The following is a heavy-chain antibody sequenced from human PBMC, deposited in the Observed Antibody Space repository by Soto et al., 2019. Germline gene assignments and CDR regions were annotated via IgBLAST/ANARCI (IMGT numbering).Heavy chain of an antibody. CDR3: ARDPNSQDTGSYNPFDY. CDR2: IIPIFGTA. CDR1: GGTFSSYA. Sequence: QVQLVQSGAEVKKPGSSVKVSCKASGGTFSSYAISWVRQAPGQGLEWMGGIIPIFGTANYAQKFQGRLTITEHKTKSTTHMKQVSRRPKATTIYNCARDPNSQDTGSYNPFDYWGEVTL. D-gene: IGHD3-10*01. V-gene: IGHV1-69*06. J-gene: IGHJ4*02.